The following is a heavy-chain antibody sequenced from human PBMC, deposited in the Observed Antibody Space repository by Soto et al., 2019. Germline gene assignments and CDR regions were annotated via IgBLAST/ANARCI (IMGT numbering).Heavy chain of an antibody. V-gene: IGHV4-30-4*01. D-gene: IGHD3-10*01. Sequence: SETLSLSCTVSGGSISSGDYYWSWIRQPPGKGLEWIGYIYYSGSTYYNPSLKSRVTISVDTSKNQFSLKLSSVTAADTAVYYCATGVMYYYGSGSYYYFDYCGQGTLVTVSS. CDR3: ATGVMYYYGSGSYYYFDY. CDR1: GGSISSGDYY. CDR2: IYYSGST. J-gene: IGHJ4*02.